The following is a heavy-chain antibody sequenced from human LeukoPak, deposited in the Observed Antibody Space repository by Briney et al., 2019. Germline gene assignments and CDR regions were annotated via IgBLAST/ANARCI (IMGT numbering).Heavy chain of an antibody. J-gene: IGHJ3*02. CDR1: GFTFSSYG. D-gene: IGHD1-26*01. V-gene: IGHV3-33*01. Sequence: GGSLRLSCAASGFTFSSYGMHWVRQAPGKGLEWVAVIWYDGSNKYYADSVKGRFTISRDNSKNTLYLQMNSLRAEDTAVYYCARMTGGLAFDIWGQGTMVTVSS. CDR2: IWYDGSNK. CDR3: ARMTGGLAFDI.